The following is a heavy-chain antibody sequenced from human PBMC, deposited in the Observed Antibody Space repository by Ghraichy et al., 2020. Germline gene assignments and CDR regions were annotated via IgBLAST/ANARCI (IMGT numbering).Heavy chain of an antibody. Sequence: GGSLRLSCAASGFTFSSYSMNWVRQAPGKGLEWVSSISSSSSYIYYADSVKGRFTISRDNAKNSLYLQMNSLRAEDTAVYYCARDPGYCSSTSCFFDYWGQGTLVTVSS. CDR1: GFTFSSYS. D-gene: IGHD2-2*01. CDR2: ISSSSSYI. J-gene: IGHJ4*02. CDR3: ARDPGYCSSTSCFFDY. V-gene: IGHV3-21*01.